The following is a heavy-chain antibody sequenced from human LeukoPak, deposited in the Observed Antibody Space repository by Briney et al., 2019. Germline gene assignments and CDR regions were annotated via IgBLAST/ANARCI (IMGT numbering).Heavy chain of an antibody. CDR3: ARDRKYYYDSSGYLFDY. CDR2: INHSGST. Sequence: PSETLSLTCAVYGGSFSGYYWSWIRQPPGKGLEWIGEINHSGSTNYNPSLKSRVTMSVDTSKNQFSLKLSSVTAADTAVYYCARDRKYYYDSSGYLFDYWGQGTLVTVSS. V-gene: IGHV4-34*01. J-gene: IGHJ4*02. CDR1: GGSFSGYY. D-gene: IGHD3-22*01.